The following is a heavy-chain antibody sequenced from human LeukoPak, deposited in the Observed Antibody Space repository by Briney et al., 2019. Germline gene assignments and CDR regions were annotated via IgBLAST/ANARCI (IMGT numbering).Heavy chain of an antibody. CDR1: GYTFTSYA. CDR3: AVSDCSGGSCYSLLNAFDI. D-gene: IGHD2-15*01. CDR2: INPSGGST. Sequence: ASVKVSCKASGYTFTSYAMNWVRQAPGQGLEWMGIINPSGGSTSYAQKFQGRVTMTRDTSTSTVYMELSSLRSEDTAVYYCAVSDCSGGSCYSLLNAFDIWGQGTMVTVSS. J-gene: IGHJ3*02. V-gene: IGHV1-46*01.